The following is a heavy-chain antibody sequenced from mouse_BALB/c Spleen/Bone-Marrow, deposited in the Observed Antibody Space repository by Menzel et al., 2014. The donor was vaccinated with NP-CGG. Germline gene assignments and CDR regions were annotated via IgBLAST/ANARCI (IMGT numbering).Heavy chain of an antibody. J-gene: IGHJ1*01. CDR2: INPESSTI. D-gene: IGHD1-2*01. V-gene: IGHV4-1*02. Sequence: EVKVEESGGGLVQPGGSLKLSCAASGFDFSRYWMTWVRQAPGKGLEWIGEINPESSTINYTPSLKDKFIISRDNAKNALYLQMSKVRPEDTALYYCARPGYYGYQDVWGAGTTVTVSS. CDR3: ARPGYYGYQDV. CDR1: GFDFSRYW.